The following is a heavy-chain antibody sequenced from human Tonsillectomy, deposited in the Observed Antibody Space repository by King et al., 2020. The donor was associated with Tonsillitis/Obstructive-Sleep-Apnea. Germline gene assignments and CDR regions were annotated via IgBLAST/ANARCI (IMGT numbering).Heavy chain of an antibody. CDR1: GFSLSSYE. J-gene: IGHJ4*02. CDR2: ISSSGRTI. D-gene: IGHD6-13*01. V-gene: IGHV3-48*03. CDR3: ATLPPDSSSWYSGYFDY. Sequence: VQLVESGGGLVQPGGSLRLSCAASGFSLSSYEMNWVRQAPGKGLEWVSYISSSGRTIYYADSVKGRFTISRDNAKNSLSLQMNSLRAEDTAVYYCATLPPDSSSWYSGYFDYWGQGTLVTVSS.